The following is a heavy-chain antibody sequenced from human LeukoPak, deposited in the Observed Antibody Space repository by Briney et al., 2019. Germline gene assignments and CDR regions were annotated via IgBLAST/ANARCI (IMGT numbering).Heavy chain of an antibody. J-gene: IGHJ4*02. D-gene: IGHD3-10*01. CDR1: GFTFSSYS. CDR3: AKDQDYGSGSYDY. V-gene: IGHV3-23*01. Sequence: GGSLRLSCAASGFTFSSYSMSWVRQAPGKGLEWVSAISGSGGSTYYADSVKGRFTISRDNSKNTLYLQMNSLRAEDTAVYYCAKDQDYGSGSYDYWGQGTLVTVSS. CDR2: ISGSGGST.